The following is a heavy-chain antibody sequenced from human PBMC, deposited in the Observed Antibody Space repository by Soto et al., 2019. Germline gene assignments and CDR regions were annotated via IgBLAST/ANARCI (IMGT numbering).Heavy chain of an antibody. CDR3: VKDRETGASIAARPHFDY. CDR2: ISSNGGST. V-gene: IGHV3-64D*08. Sequence: GGSLRLSCSASGFTFSSYAMHWVRQAPGKGLEYVSAISSNGGSTYYADSVKGRFTISRDNSKNTLYLQMGSLRAEDTAVYYCVKDRETGASIAARPHFDYWGQGTLVTVSS. D-gene: IGHD6-6*01. CDR1: GFTFSSYA. J-gene: IGHJ4*02.